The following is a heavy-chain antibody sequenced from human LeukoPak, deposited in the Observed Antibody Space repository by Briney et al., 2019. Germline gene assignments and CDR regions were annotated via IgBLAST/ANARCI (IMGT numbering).Heavy chain of an antibody. CDR1: GFTFSSYS. J-gene: IGHJ3*02. D-gene: IGHD4-11*01. V-gene: IGHV3-66*02. Sequence: PGGSLRLSCAASGFTFSSYSMNWVRQAPGKGLEWVSVIYSGGSTYYADSVKGRFTISRDNSKNTLYLQMNSLRAEDTAVYYCTRAGPTVTEFAFDIWGQGTMVTVSS. CDR2: IYSGGST. CDR3: TRAGPTVTEFAFDI.